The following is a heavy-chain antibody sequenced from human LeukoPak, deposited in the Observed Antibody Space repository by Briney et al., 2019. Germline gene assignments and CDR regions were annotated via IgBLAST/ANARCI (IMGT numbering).Heavy chain of an antibody. CDR3: ARDPYNGNYGDSYYYYMDV. D-gene: IGHD1-26*01. CDR1: GFTFSSYE. Sequence: GGSLRLSCSASGFTFSSYEMNWVRQAPGKGLEWVSSITSSSSYTFYADSVKGRFTISRDNAKNSLYLQMNSLRAEDTAIYYCARDPYNGNYGDSYYYYMDVWGKGTTVTISS. V-gene: IGHV3-21*01. J-gene: IGHJ6*03. CDR2: ITSSSSYT.